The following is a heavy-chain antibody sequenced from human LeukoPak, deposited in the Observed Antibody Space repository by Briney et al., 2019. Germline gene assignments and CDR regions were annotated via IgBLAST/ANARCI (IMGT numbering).Heavy chain of an antibody. Sequence: GGSLRLSCAASGFTFSTYGMTWVRQAPGKGLEWVSGISGSGDNTWYADSVKGRLTISRDNSKKTLYLQMNSLRADDTAVYYCARDLTYHYDPTSDYWGQGTLVTVSS. D-gene: IGHD3-22*01. CDR2: ISGSGDNT. V-gene: IGHV3-23*01. J-gene: IGHJ4*02. CDR1: GFTFSTYG. CDR3: ARDLTYHYDPTSDY.